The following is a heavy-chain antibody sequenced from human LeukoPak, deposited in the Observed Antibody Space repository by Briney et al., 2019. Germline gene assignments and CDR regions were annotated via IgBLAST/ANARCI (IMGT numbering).Heavy chain of an antibody. V-gene: IGHV3-30*04. J-gene: IGHJ4*02. D-gene: IGHD3-10*01. CDR2: ISYDGSDK. Sequence: GGSLRLSCAASGFTFSSYAMDWVRQAPGKGLEWVAVISYDGSDKYYADSLKGRFTISRDNSKNTLYLQMHSLRPDDTAVYFCVKSEGLWLMDVDSWGQGTLVIVSS. CDR1: GFTFSSYA. CDR3: VKSEGLWLMDVDS.